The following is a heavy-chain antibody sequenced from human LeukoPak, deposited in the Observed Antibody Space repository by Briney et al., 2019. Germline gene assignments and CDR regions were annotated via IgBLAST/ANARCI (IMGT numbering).Heavy chain of an antibody. CDR3: ARDRVRLSNYYCYYGMDV. D-gene: IGHD3-10*01. Sequence: GGSLRLSCAASGFTVSSNYMSWVRQAPGKGLEWVSVIYSGGSTCYADSVKGRFTISRDNSKNTLYLQMNSLRAEDTAVYYCARDRVRLSNYYCYYGMDVWGQGTTVTVSS. V-gene: IGHV3-53*01. J-gene: IGHJ6*02. CDR2: IYSGGST. CDR1: GFTVSSNY.